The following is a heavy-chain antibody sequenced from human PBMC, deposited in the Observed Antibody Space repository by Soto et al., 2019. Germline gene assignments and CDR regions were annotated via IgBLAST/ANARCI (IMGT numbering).Heavy chain of an antibody. CDR2: IIPIFGTA. CDR1: GGTFNSYG. D-gene: IGHD3-22*01. J-gene: IGHJ2*01. CDR3: ASTKYDSSAYYYWYLGL. V-gene: IGHV1-69*06. Sequence: QAHLAQSGAEVKKPGSSVTVSCKASGGTFNSYGISWVRQAPGQGLDWMGVIIPIFGTANYAQKFQGRVTITADTSANTVYLELSSLRSENTAVYYCASTKYDSSAYYYWYLGLWGRGTLVTVSS.